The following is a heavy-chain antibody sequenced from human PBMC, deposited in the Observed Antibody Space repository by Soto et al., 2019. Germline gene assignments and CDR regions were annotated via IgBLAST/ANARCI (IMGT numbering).Heavy chain of an antibody. V-gene: IGHV1-18*01. CDR1: GYTFTSYG. D-gene: IGHD2-8*01. CDR3: ARDRGYCANGVCFRYDY. Sequence: QPQLVQSGAEATKPGASVTVSCKASGYTFTSYGISWVRQAPGQGLEWMGWVSAYNGDTNYAQNSQGRVTMTTDTSTSTAYMDLRSLRSDDTATYYCARDRGYCANGVCFRYDYWGQGTLVTVSS. CDR2: VSAYNGDT. J-gene: IGHJ4*02.